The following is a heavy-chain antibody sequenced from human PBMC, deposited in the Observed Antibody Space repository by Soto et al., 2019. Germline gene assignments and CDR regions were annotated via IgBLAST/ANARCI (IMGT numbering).Heavy chain of an antibody. CDR1: GYTFTSYY. Sequence: GASVKVSCKASGYTFTSYYMHWVRQAPGQGLEWMGIINPSGGSTSYAQKFQGRVTMTRDTSTSTVYMELSSLRSEDTAVYYCARGFYDSSGYAPPRPYFDYWGQGTLVTVSS. D-gene: IGHD3-22*01. CDR2: INPSGGST. J-gene: IGHJ4*02. V-gene: IGHV1-46*01. CDR3: ARGFYDSSGYAPPRPYFDY.